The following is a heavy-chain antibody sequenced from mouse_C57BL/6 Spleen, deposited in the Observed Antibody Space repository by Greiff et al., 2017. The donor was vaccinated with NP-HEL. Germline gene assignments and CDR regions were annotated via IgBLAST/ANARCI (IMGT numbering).Heavy chain of an antibody. V-gene: IGHV14-4*01. CDR2: IDPENGDT. D-gene: IGHD2-10*02. J-gene: IGHJ2*01. CDR3: TPYGKGLDY. CDR1: GFNIKDDY. Sequence: VHVKQSGAELVRPGASVKLSCTASGFNIKDDYMHWVKQRPEQGLEWIGWIDPENGDTEYASKFQGKATITADTSSNTAYLQLSSLTSEDTAVYYCTPYGKGLDYWGQGTTLTVSS.